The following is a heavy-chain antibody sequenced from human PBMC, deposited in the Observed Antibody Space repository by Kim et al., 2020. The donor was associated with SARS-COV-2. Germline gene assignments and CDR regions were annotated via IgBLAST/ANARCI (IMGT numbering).Heavy chain of an antibody. Sequence: ASVKVSCKASGYTFTGYYMHWVRQAPGQGLEWMGRINPNSGGTNYAQKFQGRVTMTRDTSISTAYMELSRLRSDDTALYYCAREVGNIWYAFDYWGQGTLVTVSS. CDR3: AREVGNIWYAFDY. D-gene: IGHD6-13*01. CDR1: GYTFTGYY. CDR2: INPNSGGT. V-gene: IGHV1-2*06. J-gene: IGHJ4*02.